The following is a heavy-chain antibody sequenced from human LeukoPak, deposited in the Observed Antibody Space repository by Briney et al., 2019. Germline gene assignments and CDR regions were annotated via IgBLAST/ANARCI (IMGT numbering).Heavy chain of an antibody. CDR1: GGSISSYC. D-gene: IGHD3-10*01. CDR2: IYYSGRT. Sequence: SETLSLTCTVSGGSISSYCWSWIRQPPGKGLEWIGYIYYSGRTNYNPSLKSRVTISVDTSKNQFSLKLSSVTAADTAVYYCARQGRLLWFGETIDAFDIWGQGTMVTVSS. J-gene: IGHJ3*02. CDR3: ARQGRLLWFGETIDAFDI. V-gene: IGHV4-59*01.